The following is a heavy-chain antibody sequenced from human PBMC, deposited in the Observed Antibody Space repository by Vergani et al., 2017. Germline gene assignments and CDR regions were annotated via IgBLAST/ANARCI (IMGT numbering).Heavy chain of an antibody. CDR3: ARGFYYVPTSGPFDY. J-gene: IGHJ4*02. Sequence: EVQLVESGGGLVQPGGSLRLSCAASGFTFSSYEMNWVRQAPGKGLEGVSYISSSGSTIYYADSVKGRFTISRDNAKNSLYLQMNSLRAEDTAVYYCARGFYYVPTSGPFDYWGQGTLVTVSS. V-gene: IGHV3-48*03. CDR2: ISSSGSTI. CDR1: GFTFSSYE. D-gene: IGHD2/OR15-2a*01.